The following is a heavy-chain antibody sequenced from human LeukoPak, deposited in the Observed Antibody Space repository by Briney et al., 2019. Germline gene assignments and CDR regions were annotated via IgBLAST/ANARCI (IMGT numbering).Heavy chain of an antibody. J-gene: IGHJ4*02. CDR2: IAYDGRTT. D-gene: IGHD6-13*01. CDR1: GFTFSSYA. Sequence: PGGSLRLSCAASGFTFSSYAMSWVRQAPGKGLEWVAVIAYDGRTTYYADSVKGRFTISRDNSKNTLYLQMNSLRAEDTAVYYCAKDLGPYSSSWHSHDYWGQGTLVTVSS. V-gene: IGHV3-30*18. CDR3: AKDLGPYSSSWHSHDY.